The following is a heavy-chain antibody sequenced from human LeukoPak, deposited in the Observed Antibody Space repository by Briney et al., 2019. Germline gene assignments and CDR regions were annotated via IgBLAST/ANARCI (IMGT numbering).Heavy chain of an antibody. CDR1: GFTFSNYA. J-gene: IGHJ6*02. V-gene: IGHV3-23*01. CDR2: ISGGGGYTST. Sequence: PGGSLRLSCAASGFTFSNYAMTWVRQAPGKGLEWVSAISGGGGYTSTYYADSVKGRLTIDRDNSKNTLYLQMNSLRAEDTAVYYCAKPPPDNYHYYYGMDVWGQGTTVTVSS. CDR3: AKPPPDNYHYYYGMDV.